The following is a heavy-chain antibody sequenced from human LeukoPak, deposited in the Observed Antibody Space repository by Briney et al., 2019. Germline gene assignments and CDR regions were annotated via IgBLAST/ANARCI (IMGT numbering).Heavy chain of an antibody. CDR2: IYYSGST. Sequence: SETLSLTCTVSGGSISSSSYYWGWIRQPPGKGLEWIGSIYYSGSTYYNPSLKSRVTISVDTSKNQFSLKLSSVTAADTAVYYCARRDLIWGGYWYSDLWGRGPLFTVSS. D-gene: IGHD3-3*01. V-gene: IGHV4-39*01. CDR3: ARRDLIWGGYWYSDL. CDR1: GGSISSSSYY. J-gene: IGHJ2*01.